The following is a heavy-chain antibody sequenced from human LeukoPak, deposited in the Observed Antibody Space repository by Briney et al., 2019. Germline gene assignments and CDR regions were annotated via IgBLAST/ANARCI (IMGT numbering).Heavy chain of an antibody. V-gene: IGHV4-30-2*01. CDR1: GGSISSGGYY. CDR3: ARVKKSKGAYYDPDAFDI. Sequence: SQTLSLTCTVSGGSISSGGYYWSWIRQPPGKGLEWIGYIYHSGSTYYNPSLKSRVTISVDRSKNQFSLKLSSVTAADTAVYYCARVKKSKGAYYDPDAFDIWGQGTMVTVSS. CDR2: IYHSGST. D-gene: IGHD3-22*01. J-gene: IGHJ3*02.